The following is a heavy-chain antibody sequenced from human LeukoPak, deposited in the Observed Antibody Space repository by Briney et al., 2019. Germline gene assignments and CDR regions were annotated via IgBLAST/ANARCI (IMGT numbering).Heavy chain of an antibody. CDR3: ARDDYYGSGSYFN. Sequence: GGSLRLSCAASGFTFSSYSMNWVRQAPGKGLEWVSSISSSSSYIYYADSVKGRFTISRDNAKNSPYLQMNSLRAEDTAVYYCARDDYYGSGSYFNWGQGTLVTVSS. D-gene: IGHD3-10*01. J-gene: IGHJ4*02. CDR2: ISSSSSYI. CDR1: GFTFSSYS. V-gene: IGHV3-21*01.